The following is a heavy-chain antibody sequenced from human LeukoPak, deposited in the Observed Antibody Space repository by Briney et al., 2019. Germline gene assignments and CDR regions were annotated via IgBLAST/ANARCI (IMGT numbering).Heavy chain of an antibody. CDR2: IYSTGST. CDR3: ARQIASAGTAGFDF. D-gene: IGHD6-13*01. V-gene: IGHV4-59*10. J-gene: IGHJ4*02. Sequence: GSLRLSCAASGFTFSNAWMSWVRQAPGKGLEWVGRIYSTGSTNYNPSLKSRVTMSVDTSKNQFSLRLRSVTAADTAVYYCARQIASAGTAGFDFWGQGALVTVSS. CDR1: GFTFSNAW.